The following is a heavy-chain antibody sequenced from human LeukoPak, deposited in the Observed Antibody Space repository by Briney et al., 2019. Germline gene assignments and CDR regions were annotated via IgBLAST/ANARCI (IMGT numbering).Heavy chain of an antibody. CDR3: AKFANGYYGTFFDY. D-gene: IGHD3-3*01. Sequence: GGSLRLSCAASGFTFSSYSMNWVRQAPGKGLEWVSSISSSSSYIYYADSVKGRFTISRDNAKNSLYLQMNSLRGDDTAVYYCAKFANGYYGTFFDYWGQGILVAVSS. CDR1: GFTFSSYS. V-gene: IGHV3-21*04. CDR2: ISSSSSYI. J-gene: IGHJ4*02.